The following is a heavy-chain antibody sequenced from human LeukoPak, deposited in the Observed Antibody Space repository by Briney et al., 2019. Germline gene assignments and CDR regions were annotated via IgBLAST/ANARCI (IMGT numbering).Heavy chain of an antibody. J-gene: IGHJ4*02. CDR1: GGSISSYY. D-gene: IGHD4-17*01. CDR2: IYYSGST. V-gene: IGHV4-59*01. CDR3: AREGPGDYFDY. Sequence: SEALSLTCTVSGGSISSYYWSWIRQPPGKGLEWIGDIYYSGSTNYNPSLKSRVTISVDTSKNQFSLKLSSVTAADTAVYYCAREGPGDYFDYWGQGTLVTVSS.